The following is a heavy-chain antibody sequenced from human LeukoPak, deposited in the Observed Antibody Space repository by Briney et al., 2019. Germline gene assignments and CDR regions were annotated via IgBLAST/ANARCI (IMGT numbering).Heavy chain of an antibody. CDR3: AKKGWEGYYDSSGYFVRNYGMDV. CDR2: IKYDGGEK. CDR1: GFTFSSNW. J-gene: IGHJ6*02. Sequence: GGSLRLSCVASGFTFSSNWMSWVRQAPGKGLEWVANIKYDGGEKYYVDSVKGRFTISRDNSKNTLYLQMNSLRAEDTAVYYCAKKGWEGYYDSSGYFVRNYGMDVWGQGTTVTVSS. D-gene: IGHD3-22*01. V-gene: IGHV3-7*03.